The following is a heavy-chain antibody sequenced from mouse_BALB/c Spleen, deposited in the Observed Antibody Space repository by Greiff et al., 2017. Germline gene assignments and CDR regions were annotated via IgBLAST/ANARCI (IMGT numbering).Heavy chain of an antibody. CDR3: TRSPTTEDYFDY. V-gene: IGHV5-6-4*01. Sequence: EVQLVESGGGLVKPGGSLKLSCAASGFTFSSYTMSWVRQTPEKRLEWVATISSGGSYTYYPDSVKGRFTISRDNAKNTLYLQMSSLKSEDTAMYYCTRSPTTEDYFDYWGQGTTLTVSS. CDR1: GFTFSSYT. D-gene: IGHD2-12*01. J-gene: IGHJ2*01. CDR2: ISSGGSYT.